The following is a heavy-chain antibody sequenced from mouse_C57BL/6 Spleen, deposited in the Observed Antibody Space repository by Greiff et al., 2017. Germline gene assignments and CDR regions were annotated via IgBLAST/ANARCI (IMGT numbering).Heavy chain of an antibody. J-gene: IGHJ2*01. V-gene: IGHV1-26*01. CDR2: INPNNGGT. CDR1: GYTFTDYY. CDR3: ARSGFYFAY. D-gene: IGHD3-1*01. Sequence: EVQLQQSGPELVKPGASVKISCKASGYTFTDYYMNWVKQSHGKSLEWIGDINPNNGGTSYNQKFKGKATLTVDKSSSTAYMELRSLTSEDSAVYYCARSGFYFAYWGQGTTLTVSS.